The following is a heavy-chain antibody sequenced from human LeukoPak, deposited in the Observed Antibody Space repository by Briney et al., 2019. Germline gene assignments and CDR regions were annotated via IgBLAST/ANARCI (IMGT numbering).Heavy chain of an antibody. V-gene: IGHV4-61*02. CDR1: GGSISSGSYY. J-gene: IGHJ3*02. CDR3: ARGPSLGYSGYGDDAFDI. Sequence: SETLSLTCTVSGGSISSGSYYWSWIRQPAGKGLEWIGRIYTSGSTNYNPSLKSRVTISVDTSKNQFSLKLSSVTAADTAVYYCARGPSLGYSGYGDDAFDIWGQGTMVTVSS. D-gene: IGHD5-12*01. CDR2: IYTSGST.